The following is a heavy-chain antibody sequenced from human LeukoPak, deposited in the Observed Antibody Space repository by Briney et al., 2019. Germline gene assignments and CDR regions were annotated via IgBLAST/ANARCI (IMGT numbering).Heavy chain of an antibody. Sequence: GGSLRLSCAASGFTFSSYSMNWVRQAPGKGLEWVSSISSSSSYIYYADSVKGRFTISRDNAKNSLYLQMNSLRAGDTAVYYCARDQVGGYYDSSGDNWFDPWGQGTLVTVPS. D-gene: IGHD3-22*01. CDR1: GFTFSSYS. CDR2: ISSSSSYI. V-gene: IGHV3-21*01. CDR3: ARDQVGGYYDSSGDNWFDP. J-gene: IGHJ5*02.